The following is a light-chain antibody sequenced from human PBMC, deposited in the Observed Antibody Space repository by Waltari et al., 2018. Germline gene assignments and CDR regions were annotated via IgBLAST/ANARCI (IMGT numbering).Light chain of an antibody. CDR2: GAT. CDR1: QGIRNW. V-gene: IGKV1-12*01. CDR3: QQANTFPLT. Sequence: DVQLTQSPSSVSASVGDRVTITCRASQGIRNWLAWDQQKPGKATKLLLFGATTLQSGVPSRFSGSGSGTDFTLTISSRQPEDFATYYCQQANTFPLTFGGGTKVEIK. J-gene: IGKJ4*01.